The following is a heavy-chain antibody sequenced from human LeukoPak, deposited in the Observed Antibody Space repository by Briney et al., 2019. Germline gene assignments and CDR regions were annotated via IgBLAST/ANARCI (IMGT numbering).Heavy chain of an antibody. CDR1: GDSISSGGYS. CDR3: ARYFSGGQFKWFDP. V-gene: IGHV4-30-2*01. D-gene: IGHD1-26*01. J-gene: IGHJ5*02. Sequence: SETLSLTCAVSGDSISSGGYSGSWIRQPPGKGLEWIGYIYHGGSAYYDPSLKSRVNISVDKSKNQFSLELSSVTAADTAVYYCARYFSGGQFKWFDPWGQGTLVTVSS. CDR2: IYHGGSA.